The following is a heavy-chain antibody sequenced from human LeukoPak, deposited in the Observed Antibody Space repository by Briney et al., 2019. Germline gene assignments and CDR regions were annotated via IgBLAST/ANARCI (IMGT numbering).Heavy chain of an antibody. CDR1: GGSVSSAGYY. CDR2: IYYSGST. D-gene: IGHD2-15*01. CDR3: ARVLGLNVDY. Sequence: PSETLSLTCTVSGGSVSSAGYYWSWIRQPPGKGPEWIGYIYYSGSTNYNPSLKSRVAISVDTSKNQFSLKLSSVTAADTAVYYCARVLGLNVDYWGQGTLVTVSS. V-gene: IGHV4-61*08. J-gene: IGHJ4*02.